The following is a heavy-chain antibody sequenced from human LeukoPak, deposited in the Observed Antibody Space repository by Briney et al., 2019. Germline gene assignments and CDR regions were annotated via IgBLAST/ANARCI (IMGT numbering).Heavy chain of an antibody. Sequence: GGSLRLSCAASEFTFSNDWMNWVRQAPGKGLEWVGRIKSKTDGGTTDYAAPVEGRFTISRDDSKDTVYLQMNSLKTDDTAVYYCTSQYFDDWGQGTLVAVSS. J-gene: IGHJ4*02. CDR2: IKSKTDGGTT. CDR3: TSQYFDD. V-gene: IGHV3-15*01. CDR1: EFTFSNDW.